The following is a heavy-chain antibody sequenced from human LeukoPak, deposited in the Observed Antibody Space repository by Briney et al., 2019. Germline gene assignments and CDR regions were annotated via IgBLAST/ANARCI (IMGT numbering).Heavy chain of an antibody. CDR3: ARYSGYDSLNYYYYMDV. J-gene: IGHJ6*03. CDR1: GFTFSTYA. CDR2: IKQDGSEK. D-gene: IGHD5-12*01. V-gene: IGHV3-7*01. Sequence: GGSLRLSCAASGFTFSTYAMSWVRQAPGKGLEWVANIKQDGSEKYYVDSVKGRFTISRDNAKNSLYLQMNSLRAEDTAVYYCARYSGYDSLNYYYYMDVWGKGTTVTISS.